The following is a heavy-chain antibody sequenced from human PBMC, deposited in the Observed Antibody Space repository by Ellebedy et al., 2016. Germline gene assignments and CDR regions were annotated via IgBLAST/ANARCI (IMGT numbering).Heavy chain of an antibody. CDR1: GGSISSSSYY. CDR3: AREQQLVYYYMDV. J-gene: IGHJ6*03. Sequence: SETLSLXXTVSGGSISSSSYYWGWIRQPPGKGLEWIGSIYYSGSTYYNPSLKSRVTMSVDTSKNQFSLKLSSVTAADTAVYYCAREQQLVYYYMDVWGKGTTVTVSS. CDR2: IYYSGST. D-gene: IGHD6-6*01. V-gene: IGHV4-39*07.